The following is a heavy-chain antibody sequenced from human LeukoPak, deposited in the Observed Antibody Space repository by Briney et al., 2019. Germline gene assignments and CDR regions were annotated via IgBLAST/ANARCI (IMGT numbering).Heavy chain of an antibody. CDR3: AREYHGSGSYYTSP. V-gene: IGHV4-31*03. D-gene: IGHD3-10*01. CDR1: GGSVSSGGYY. J-gene: IGHJ5*02. CDR2: IYYSGST. Sequence: SQTLSLTCTVSGGSVSSGGYYWSWIRQHPGKGLEWIGYIYYSGSTYYNPSLKSRVTISVDTSKNQFSLKLSSVTAADTAVYYCAREYHGSGSYYTSPWGQGTLVTVSS.